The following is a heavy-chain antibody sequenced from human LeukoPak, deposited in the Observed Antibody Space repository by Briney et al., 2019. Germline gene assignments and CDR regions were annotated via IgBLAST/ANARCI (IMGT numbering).Heavy chain of an antibody. Sequence: GGSLRLSCAASGFTFTTDPMHWVRQTPGKGLEWLGVLSYDGTDWYYADSVRGRFTISRDNSKKTLYLQMNSLTREGTAVYYCARGTPAVAGINYWGLGTLVTVSS. CDR2: LSYDGTDW. CDR1: GFTFTTDP. CDR3: ARGTPAVAGINY. D-gene: IGHD6-19*01. V-gene: IGHV3-30*04. J-gene: IGHJ4*02.